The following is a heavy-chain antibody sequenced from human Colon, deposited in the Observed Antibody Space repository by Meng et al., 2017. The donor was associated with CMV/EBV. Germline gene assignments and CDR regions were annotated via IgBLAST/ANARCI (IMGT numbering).Heavy chain of an antibody. CDR3: TKVSIIAVPGAYFDF. D-gene: IGHD2-2*01. V-gene: IGHV3-23*01. J-gene: IGHJ4*02. CDR2: ISGSGGVT. CDR1: GFNFQNYA. Sequence: GESLKISCEVSGFNFQNYAVTWVRQAPGKGLEWVSVISGSGGVTYYADSVKGRFNISKDNTKNTVYLQMNSLRADDTAVYYCTKVSIIAVPGAYFDFWGQGNLVTVSS.